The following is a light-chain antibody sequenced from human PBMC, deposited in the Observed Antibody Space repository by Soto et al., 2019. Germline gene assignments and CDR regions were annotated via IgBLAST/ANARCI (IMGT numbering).Light chain of an antibody. CDR3: QQSYTTPWT. CDR1: QSISYY. CDR2: TTS. Sequence: IQMTRSPSCLSTSRQDLGRVSDRASQSISYYLNWYQQKPGRAPRLLIYTTSSLQSGVPSKFSGSASGTDFTLTISSLQPEDFATYYCQQSYTTPWTFGQGTKVDIK. J-gene: IGKJ1*01. V-gene: IGKV1-39*01.